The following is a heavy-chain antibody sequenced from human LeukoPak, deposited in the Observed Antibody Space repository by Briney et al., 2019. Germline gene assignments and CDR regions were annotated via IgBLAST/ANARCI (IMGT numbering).Heavy chain of an antibody. CDR1: GYTFTGYY. CDR2: INPNSGGT. Sequence: ASVKVSCKASGYTFTGYYMHWVRQAPGQGLEWMGWINPNSGGTNYAQKFQGRATMTRDTSISTAYMELSRLRSDDTAVYYCAREVGLGDYSVDYWGQGTLVTVSS. V-gene: IGHV1-2*02. CDR3: AREVGLGDYSVDY. J-gene: IGHJ4*02. D-gene: IGHD4-17*01.